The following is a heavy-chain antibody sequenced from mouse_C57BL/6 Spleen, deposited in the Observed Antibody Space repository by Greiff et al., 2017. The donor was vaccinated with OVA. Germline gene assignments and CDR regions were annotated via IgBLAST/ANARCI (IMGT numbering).Heavy chain of an antibody. Sequence: EVQGVESGGGLVQPGGSLKLSCAASGFTFSDYYMYWVRQTPEKRLEWVAYISNGGGSTYYPDTVKGRFTISRDNAKNTLYLQMSRLKSEDTAMYYCARHRYYGHYYAMDYWGQGTSVTVSS. V-gene: IGHV5-12*01. CDR3: ARHRYYGHYYAMDY. CDR2: ISNGGGST. J-gene: IGHJ4*01. D-gene: IGHD1-1*01. CDR1: GFTFSDYY.